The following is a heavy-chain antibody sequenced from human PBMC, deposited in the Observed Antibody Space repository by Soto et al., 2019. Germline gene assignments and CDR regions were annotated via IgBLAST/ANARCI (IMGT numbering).Heavy chain of an antibody. CDR1: GYTFSNYG. Sequence: QVQLVQSGAEVKKPGASVKVSCKASGYTFSNYGINWVRQAPGQGLEWMGWISGYIHNTKYAQKVQGRVTMTTDTSTSTAYMEQRSLRSDDTAVYYCARGKVGGDSKYWGQGTLVTVSS. D-gene: IGHD2-21*02. V-gene: IGHV1-18*01. CDR3: ARGKVGGDSKY. CDR2: ISGYIHNT. J-gene: IGHJ4*02.